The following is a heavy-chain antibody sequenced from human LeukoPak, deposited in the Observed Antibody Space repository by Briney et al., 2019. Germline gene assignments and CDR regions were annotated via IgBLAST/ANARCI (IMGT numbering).Heavy chain of an antibody. D-gene: IGHD6-6*01. CDR1: GFTFTNYG. J-gene: IGHJ4*02. CDR2: TWYDGSNK. Sequence: PGRSLRLSCAASGFTFTNYGMHWVRQAPGKVLEWVAVTWYDGSNKYYADSVKGRFTISRDNSKNTLYLQMNSLRAEDTAVYYCARDPPSAYTSPWFYFDYWGQGTLVTVSS. V-gene: IGHV3-33*01. CDR3: ARDPPSAYTSPWFYFDY.